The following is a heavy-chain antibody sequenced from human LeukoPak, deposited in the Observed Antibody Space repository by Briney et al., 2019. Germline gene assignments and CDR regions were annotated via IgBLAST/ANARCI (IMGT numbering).Heavy chain of an antibody. CDR1: GFTFSSYA. CDR3: TTVNPAGHYDY. Sequence: GGSLRLSCAASGFTFSSYAMSWVRQAPGKGLEWVGRIKSKTDGGTTDYAAPVKGRFTISRDDSKNTLYLQVNSLKTEDTAVYYCTTVNPAGHYDYWGQGTLVTVSS. V-gene: IGHV3-15*01. D-gene: IGHD6-13*01. CDR2: IKSKTDGGTT. J-gene: IGHJ4*02.